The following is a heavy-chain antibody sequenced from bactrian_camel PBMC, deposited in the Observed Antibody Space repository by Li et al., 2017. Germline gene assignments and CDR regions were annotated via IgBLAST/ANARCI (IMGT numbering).Heavy chain of an antibody. CDR2: VVSDGNI. J-gene: IGHJ4*01. Sequence: DVQLVESGGGSVQAGGSLRLTCTGTGFTFDDADVGWFRQAPGPECELVSVVVSDGNIVYGESAKGRFTISRDNAKNTVYLQMNSLKPEDTGMYYCAIQLSHYDLWRPGELYESNYSARVPRSPSP. V-gene: IGHV3S10*01. D-gene: IGHD4*01. CDR1: GFTFDDAD.